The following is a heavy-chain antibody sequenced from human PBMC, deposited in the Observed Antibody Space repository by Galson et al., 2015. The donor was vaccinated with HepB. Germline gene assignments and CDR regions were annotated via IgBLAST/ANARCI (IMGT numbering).Heavy chain of an antibody. CDR2: IYPRDSDT. D-gene: IGHD3-3*01. CDR3: AKRAAGVVVDKGAFDI. V-gene: IGHV5-51*03. Sequence: QSGAEVKKPGESLKISCKGSGYSFTNYWIGWVRHMPGKGLEWMGIIYPRDSDTRYSPSFQGQVTFSVDKSISTAYLQWSSLKASDTAMFYCAKRAAGVVVDKGAFDIWGQGTMVTVSS. J-gene: IGHJ3*02. CDR1: GYSFTNYW.